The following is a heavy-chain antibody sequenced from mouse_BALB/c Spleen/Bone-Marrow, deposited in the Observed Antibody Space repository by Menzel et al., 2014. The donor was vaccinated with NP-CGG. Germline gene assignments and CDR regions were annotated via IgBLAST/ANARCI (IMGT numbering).Heavy chain of an antibody. CDR2: IVPANGNT. D-gene: IGHD2-4*01. V-gene: IGHV14-3*02. J-gene: IGHJ2*01. CDR3: ASYDYGYYFVY. Sequence: VQLQQSGAELVKPGASVRLSCTTSGFNIKDTYMHWVKLRPEQGLEWIGRIVPANGNTKYAPKFQEKATITADTSSNTAYLQLSSLTSEDTAVYFCASYDYGYYFVYWGQGTALTVSS. CDR1: GFNIKDTY.